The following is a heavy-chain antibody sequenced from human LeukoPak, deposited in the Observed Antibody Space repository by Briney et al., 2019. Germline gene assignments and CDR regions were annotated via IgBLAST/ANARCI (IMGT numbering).Heavy chain of an antibody. CDR1: GFTFSSYG. J-gene: IGHJ4*02. D-gene: IGHD1-26*01. CDR3: ARDRSGSYYVTQSFDY. V-gene: IGHV3-30*19. Sequence: GRSLRLSCAASGFTFSSYGMHWVRQAPGKGLEWVAVIWYDGSNKYYADSVKGRFTISRDNSKNTLYLQMNSLRAEDTAVYYCARDRSGSYYVTQSFDYWGQGTLVTVSS. CDR2: IWYDGSNK.